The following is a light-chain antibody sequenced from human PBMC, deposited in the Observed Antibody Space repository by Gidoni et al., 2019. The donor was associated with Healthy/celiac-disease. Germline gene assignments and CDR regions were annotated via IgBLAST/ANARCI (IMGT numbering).Light chain of an antibody. CDR3: QQYDSSPRYT. CDR2: GAS. Sequence: IVLTQPPGTLSLSPGERATLACRASQSVSSSYLAWYQQKPGQAPRLLIYGASSRATGIPDRFSGSGSGTDFTPTISRLEPEDFAVYYCQQYDSSPRYTFGQGTKLEIK. V-gene: IGKV3-20*01. CDR1: QSVSSSY. J-gene: IGKJ2*01.